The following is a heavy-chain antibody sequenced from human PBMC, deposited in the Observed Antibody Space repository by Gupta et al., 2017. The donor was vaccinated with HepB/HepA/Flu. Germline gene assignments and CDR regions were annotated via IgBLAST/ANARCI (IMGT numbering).Heavy chain of an antibody. CDR3: ARLSITMTVTNALDI. Sequence: QMQLQESGPGLVKPSGTLSLTCAVSGGSISSRSWWTWVRQPPGKGLEWIGEIYQSASTNYNPSLKSRVTISVDKSKNQFSLKLSSVTAADTAVYYCARLSITMTVTNALDIWGQGTMVTVSS. V-gene: IGHV4-4*02. J-gene: IGHJ3*02. CDR2: IYQSAST. D-gene: IGHD3-22*01. CDR1: GGSISSRSW.